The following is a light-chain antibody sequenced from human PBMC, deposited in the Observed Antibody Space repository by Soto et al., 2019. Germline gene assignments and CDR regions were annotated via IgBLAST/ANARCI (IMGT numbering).Light chain of an antibody. Sequence: EIEMTQSPATLSVSPGERATLSCRASQSVSSNLAWYQQKPGQAPGLLIYDASTRATGIPARFSGSGSGTEFTLTISSLQSEDYAIYYCQHFNDWPYTFGQGTKVDIK. CDR3: QHFNDWPYT. J-gene: IGKJ2*01. V-gene: IGKV3-15*01. CDR2: DAS. CDR1: QSVSSN.